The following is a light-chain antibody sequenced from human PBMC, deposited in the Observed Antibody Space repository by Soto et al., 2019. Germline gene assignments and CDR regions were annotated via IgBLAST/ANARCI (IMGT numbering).Light chain of an antibody. V-gene: IGLV2-14*01. CDR2: EVS. CDR1: IHYDF. J-gene: IGLJ1*01. Sequence: QSALTQPASMSGSPGQSITISCTGYIHYDFVSWYQQHPGTAPKLVIYEVSNRPSGTSDRFSGSKSGHTASLTISGLQTEDEAVYYCGSYTSSSNYVFGTGTKVTV. CDR3: GSYTSSSNYV.